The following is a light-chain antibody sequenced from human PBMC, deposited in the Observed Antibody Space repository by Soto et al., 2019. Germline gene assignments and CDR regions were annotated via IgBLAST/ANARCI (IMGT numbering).Light chain of an antibody. Sequence: QSALTQPASVSGSPGQSITISCTGTSSDVGSYNNLVSWYQQHPGKAPKAMIYEVNKRPSGVSNRFSGSKSGNTASLTISGLQAEDEADYYCCSYSHGKPFFGSGTKVTVL. V-gene: IGLV2-23*02. CDR2: EVN. CDR1: SSDVGSYNNL. J-gene: IGLJ1*01. CDR3: CSYSHGKPF.